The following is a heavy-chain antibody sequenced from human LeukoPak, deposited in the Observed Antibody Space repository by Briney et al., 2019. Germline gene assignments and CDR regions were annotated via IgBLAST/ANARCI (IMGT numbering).Heavy chain of an antibody. Sequence: PSETLSLTCTVSGGSISSSSYYWSWIRQPPGKGLEWIGYIYYSGSTNYNPSLKSRVTISVDTSKNQFSLKLSSVTAADTAVYYCARVVIAAAGGYYFDYWGQGTLVTVSS. CDR2: IYYSGST. V-gene: IGHV4-61*01. CDR1: GGSISSSSYY. CDR3: ARVVIAAAGGYYFDY. D-gene: IGHD6-13*01. J-gene: IGHJ4*02.